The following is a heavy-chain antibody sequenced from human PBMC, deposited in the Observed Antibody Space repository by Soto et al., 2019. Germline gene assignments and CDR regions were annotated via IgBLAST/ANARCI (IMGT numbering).Heavy chain of an antibody. CDR2: INHSGST. CDR3: ARPLYSNYEVGYYYYMDV. J-gene: IGHJ6*03. D-gene: IGHD4-4*01. Sequence: SETLSLTCAVYGGSFSGYYWSWIRQPPGKGLEWIGEINHSGSTNYNPSLKTRLTISVDTSKNQFSLKLSSVTAADTAVYYCARPLYSNYEVGYYYYMDVWGKGTTVTVSS. V-gene: IGHV4-34*01. CDR1: GGSFSGYY.